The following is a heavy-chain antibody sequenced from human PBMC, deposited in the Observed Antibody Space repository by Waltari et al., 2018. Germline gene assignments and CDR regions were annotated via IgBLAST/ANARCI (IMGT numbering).Heavy chain of an antibody. V-gene: IGHV3-7*01. Sequence: GLVQPGGSLRLSCAASGFTFSSYWMSWVRQAPGKGLEWVANIKQDGSEKYYVDSVKGRFTISRDNAKNSLYLQMNSLRAEDTAVYYCARGTRSWYPYYFDYWGQGTLVTVSS. CDR2: IKQDGSEK. CDR3: ARGTRSWYPYYFDY. J-gene: IGHJ4*02. D-gene: IGHD6-13*01. CDR1: GFTFSSYW.